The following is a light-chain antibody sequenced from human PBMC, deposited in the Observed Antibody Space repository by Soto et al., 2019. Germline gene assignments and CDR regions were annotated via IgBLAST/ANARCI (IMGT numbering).Light chain of an antibody. CDR1: QSISSSY. V-gene: IGKV3-20*01. CDR2: AAS. J-gene: IGKJ2*01. Sequence: EIVLTQSPGTLSLSPGEGGTLSCRASQSISSSYLAWYQQKPGQSPRLLFYAASSRATGVPDRFSGSGSGTDFTLTNSRLEPEDFAVYYCQLYGGSHMFSFGQGTKLEIK. CDR3: QLYGGSHMFS.